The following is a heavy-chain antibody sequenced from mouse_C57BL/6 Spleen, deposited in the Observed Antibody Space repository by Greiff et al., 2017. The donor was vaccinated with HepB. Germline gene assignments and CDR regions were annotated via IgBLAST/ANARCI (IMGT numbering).Heavy chain of an antibody. Sequence: EVKLMESGEGLVKPGGSLKLSCAASGFTFSSYAMSWVRQTPEKRLEWVAYISSGGDYIYYADTVKGRFTISRDNARNTLYLQMSSLKSEDTAMYYCTRDPLITTGGPWYFDVWGTGTTVTVSS. CDR1: GFTFSSYA. V-gene: IGHV5-9-1*02. J-gene: IGHJ1*03. D-gene: IGHD1-1*01. CDR3: TRDPLITTGGPWYFDV. CDR2: ISSGGDYI.